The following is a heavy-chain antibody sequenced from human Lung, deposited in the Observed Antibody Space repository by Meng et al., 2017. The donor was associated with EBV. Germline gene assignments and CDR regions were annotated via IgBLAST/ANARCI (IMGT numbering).Heavy chain of an antibody. CDR3: ARGGPYPDSSGFHWYFDL. CDR1: GGTFSSYA. Sequence: KEAGSSVKVSCKASGGTFSSYAINWVRQAPGQGLEWMGWINTHTGNPTYGQGFTGRFVLSSDTSVSTANLQISSLKAEDTAVYYCARGGPYPDSSGFHWYFDLWGRGTLVTVSS. D-gene: IGHD3-22*01. J-gene: IGHJ2*01. CDR2: INTHTGNP. V-gene: IGHV7-4-1*02.